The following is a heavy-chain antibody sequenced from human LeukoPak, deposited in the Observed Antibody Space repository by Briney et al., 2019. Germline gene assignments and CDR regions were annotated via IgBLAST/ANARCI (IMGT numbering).Heavy chain of an antibody. D-gene: IGHD6-13*01. J-gene: IGHJ6*03. CDR2: FDPEDGET. CDR1: GYTLTELS. Sequence: ASVKVSCKVSGYTLTELSMHWVRQAPGKGLGWMGGFDPEDGETIYAQKFQGRVTMTEDTSTDTAYMELSSLRSEDTAVYYCATAPIAAAGMDVWGKGTTVTVSS. CDR3: ATAPIAAAGMDV. V-gene: IGHV1-24*01.